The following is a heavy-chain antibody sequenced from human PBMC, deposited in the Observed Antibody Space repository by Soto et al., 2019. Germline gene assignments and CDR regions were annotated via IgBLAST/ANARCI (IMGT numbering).Heavy chain of an antibody. CDR2: IYSSGNT. V-gene: IGHV4-31*03. D-gene: IGHD4-17*01. Sequence: QVHLQESGPGLVKPSQTLSLTCTVSGDSISSSDYYWSWIRQPPGKGLEWIGYIYSSGNTYYNPSLKRRLTISVDTSRNQFSLTLNSVTAADTALYCCARGLSAATVVTCYFDYWGQGTLVTVSS. CDR3: ARGLSAATVVTCYFDY. CDR1: GDSISSSDYY. J-gene: IGHJ4*02.